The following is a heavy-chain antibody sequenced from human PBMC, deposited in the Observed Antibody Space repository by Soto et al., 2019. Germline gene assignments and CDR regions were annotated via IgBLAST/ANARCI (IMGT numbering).Heavy chain of an antibody. CDR1: GFTFSDCY. V-gene: IGHV3-11*01. CDR3: ARGRLYYYYYMDV. J-gene: IGHJ6*03. Sequence: QVQLVESGGGLVKPGGSLRLSCAASGFTFSDCYMSWIRQAPGKGLEWVSYISGTGSTIYYADSVKGRFTISRDNAKNSLYLQMTSLRAEDTAVYYCARGRLYYYYYMDVWGKGTTVTVSS. D-gene: IGHD6-6*01. CDR2: ISGTGSTI.